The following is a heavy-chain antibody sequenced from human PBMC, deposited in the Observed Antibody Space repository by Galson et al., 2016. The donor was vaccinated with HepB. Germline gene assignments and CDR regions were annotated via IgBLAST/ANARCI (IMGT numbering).Heavy chain of an antibody. D-gene: IGHD3-10*01. CDR1: GYRFTTYW. J-gene: IGHJ6*02. Sequence: QSGADVTKPGESLKISCRGSGYRFTTYWIGWVRQMPGKGLEWMGIIYPGNSDTRYSPSFQAQVTISADKSISTAYLQWSSLKASDTAMYFWARRSGTTTNYNCYFAMDGWGQGTTVTVSS. CDR2: IYPGNSDT. V-gene: IGHV5-51*01. CDR3: ARRSGTTTNYNCYFAMDG.